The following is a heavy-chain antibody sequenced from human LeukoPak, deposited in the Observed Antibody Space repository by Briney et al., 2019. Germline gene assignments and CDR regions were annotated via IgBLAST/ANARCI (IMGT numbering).Heavy chain of an antibody. J-gene: IGHJ3*02. Sequence: GASVKVSCKVSGYTLTELSMHWVRQAPGRGLEWMGGFDPEDGETIYAQKFQGRVTMTEDTSTDTAYMELSSLRSEDTAVYYCATDFRGWLGGAFDIWGQGTMVTVSS. V-gene: IGHV1-24*01. D-gene: IGHD5-12*01. CDR2: FDPEDGET. CDR1: GYTLTELS. CDR3: ATDFRGWLGGAFDI.